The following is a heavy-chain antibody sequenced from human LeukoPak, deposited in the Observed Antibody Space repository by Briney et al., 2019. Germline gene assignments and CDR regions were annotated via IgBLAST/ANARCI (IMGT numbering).Heavy chain of an antibody. CDR3: ARGGYSSSWYHFDY. Sequence: GGSLRLSCAASGFTVSSNYMSWVRQAPGKGLEWVSVIYSGGTTNYADSVKGRFTISRDNSKNTLFLQMNSLRAEDTAVYYCARGGYSSSWYHFDYWAREPWSPSPQ. J-gene: IGHJ4*02. D-gene: IGHD6-13*01. CDR1: GFTVSSNY. CDR2: IYSGGTT. V-gene: IGHV3-53*01.